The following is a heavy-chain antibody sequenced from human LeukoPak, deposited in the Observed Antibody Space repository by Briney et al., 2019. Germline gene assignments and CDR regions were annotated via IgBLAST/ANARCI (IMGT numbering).Heavy chain of an antibody. CDR2: INNGDGDT. V-gene: IGHV3-23*01. J-gene: IGHJ4*02. CDR1: GFTFTSDV. Sequence: PGGSLRLSCAASGFTFTSDVMSWVRQAPGKGLEWVSSINNGDGDTHYADSVKGRFTISRDNSKNTVYLQMNSLRVGDTAIYYCAKRSGDFWGQGTLGTVSS. CDR3: AKRSGDF. D-gene: IGHD1-26*01.